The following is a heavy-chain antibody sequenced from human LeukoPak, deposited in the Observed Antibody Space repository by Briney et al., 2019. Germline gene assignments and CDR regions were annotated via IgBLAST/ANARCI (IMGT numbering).Heavy chain of an antibody. D-gene: IGHD3-22*01. Sequence: GGSLRLSCAASGFTFSSYAMHWVRQAPGKGLEWVAVISYDGSNKYYADSVKGRFTISRDNAKNSLYLQMNSLRAEDTAVYYCARGYYDSSAFDIWGQGTMVTVSS. V-gene: IGHV3-30-3*01. CDR3: ARGYYDSSAFDI. CDR2: ISYDGSNK. J-gene: IGHJ3*02. CDR1: GFTFSSYA.